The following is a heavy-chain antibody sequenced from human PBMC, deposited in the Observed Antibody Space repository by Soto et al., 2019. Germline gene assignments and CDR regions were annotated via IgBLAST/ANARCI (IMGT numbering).Heavy chain of an antibody. CDR3: ARRVNGYFDY. CDR1: GFSFRDYT. CDR2: ILSTFNT. D-gene: IGHD2-8*01. Sequence: EVQLLDSGGGLVQPGGSMTLSCAASGFSFRDYTMSWVRQAPGKVLDCISVILSTFNTYYTDSVRGRSTISRDTSENTLYLEMNSLRAEDTAIYYCARRVNGYFDYWGQGALVTVSS. J-gene: IGHJ4*02. V-gene: IGHV3-23*05.